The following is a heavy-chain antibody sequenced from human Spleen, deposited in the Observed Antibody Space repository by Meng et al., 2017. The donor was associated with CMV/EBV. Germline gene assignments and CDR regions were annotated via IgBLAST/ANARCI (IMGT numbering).Heavy chain of an antibody. J-gene: IGHJ4*02. CDR2: IYSGGST. CDR3: ARMTHESGWYYFDY. Sequence: GESPKISCAASGFTVSSNYMSWVRQAPGKGLEWVSVIYSGGSTYYADSVKGRFTISRDNSKNTLYLQMNSLRAEDTAVYYCARMTHESGWYYFDYWGQGTLVTVSS. D-gene: IGHD6-19*01. CDR1: GFTVSSNY. V-gene: IGHV3-66*02.